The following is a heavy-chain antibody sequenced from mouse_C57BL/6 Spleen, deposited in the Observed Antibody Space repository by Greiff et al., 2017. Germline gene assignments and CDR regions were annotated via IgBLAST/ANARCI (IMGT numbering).Heavy chain of an antibody. V-gene: IGHV1-82*01. CDR3: ARGGDVGFAY. CDR2: IYPGDGDT. J-gene: IGHJ3*01. Sequence: QVQLQQSGPELVKPGASVKISCKASGYAFSSSWMNWVKQRPGKGLEWIGRIYPGDGDTNYNGKFKGKATLTADKSSSTAYMQLSSRTSEDSAVYFCARGGDVGFAYWGQGTLVTVSA. D-gene: IGHD3-3*01. CDR1: GYAFSSSW.